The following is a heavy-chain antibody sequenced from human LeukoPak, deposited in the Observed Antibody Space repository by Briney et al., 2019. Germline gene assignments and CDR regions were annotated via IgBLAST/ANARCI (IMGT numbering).Heavy chain of an antibody. CDR2: INPNSGGT. J-gene: IGHJ5*01. Sequence: GASVKVSCKASGGTFSSYAISWVRQAPGQGLEWLGWINPNSGGTNYAQKFQGRVAMTRDTSISTAYMELSRLRSDDTAVYYCARETTVTDSWGQGTLVTVSS. CDR3: ARETTVTDS. D-gene: IGHD4-17*01. CDR1: GGTFSSYA. V-gene: IGHV1-2*02.